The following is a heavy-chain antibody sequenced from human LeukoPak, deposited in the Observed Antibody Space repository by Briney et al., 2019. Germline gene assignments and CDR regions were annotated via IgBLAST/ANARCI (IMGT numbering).Heavy chain of an antibody. D-gene: IGHD3-22*01. CDR3: ARRRSYYDPFDY. V-gene: IGHV1-8*02. Sequence: ASVKVSCKASGGTFSSYAISWVRQATGQGLEWMGWMNPNSGNTGYAQKFQGRVTMTRNTSISTAYMELSRLRSDDTAVYYCARRRSYYDPFDYWGQGTLVTVSS. CDR2: MNPNSGNT. CDR1: GGTFSSYA. J-gene: IGHJ4*02.